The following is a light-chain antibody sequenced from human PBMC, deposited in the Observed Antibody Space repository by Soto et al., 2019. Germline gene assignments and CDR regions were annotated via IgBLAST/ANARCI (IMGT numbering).Light chain of an antibody. CDR2: DVS. J-gene: IGLJ2*01. CDR1: SSDVGGYNY. V-gene: IGLV2-14*01. CDR3: SSYTSSSTLVV. Sequence: QSALTQPASVSGSPGQSITISCTGNSSDVGGYNYVSWYQQHPDKAPKLMIYDVSNRPSGVSNRFSGSKSGNTASLTISGLQAEDEADYYCSSYTSSSTLVVFGGGTKLTVL.